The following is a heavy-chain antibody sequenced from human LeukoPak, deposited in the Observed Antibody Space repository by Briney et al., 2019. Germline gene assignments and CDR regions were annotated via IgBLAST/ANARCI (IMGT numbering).Heavy chain of an antibody. CDR3: ATGRTIVVVPAAMPDY. V-gene: IGHV3-23*01. D-gene: IGHD2-2*01. Sequence: GGSLRLSCAASGFTFSSYAMIWLPQAPGKGLEWFSALSGSGGSTYYADSVKGRFTISRDNSKNTLYLQMNSLRAEDTAVYYCATGRTIVVVPAAMPDYWGQGTLVTVSS. CDR1: GFTFSSYA. J-gene: IGHJ4*02. CDR2: LSGSGGST.